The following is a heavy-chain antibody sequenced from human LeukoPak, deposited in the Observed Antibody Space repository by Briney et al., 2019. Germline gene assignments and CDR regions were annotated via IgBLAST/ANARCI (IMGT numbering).Heavy chain of an antibody. CDR2: IYYSGST. Sequence: PSETLSLTCTVPGGSISSGDYYWSWIRQPPGKGLEWLGYIYYSGSTYYNPSLKSRVTISVDTSKNQFSLKLSSVTAADTAVYYCAREVVPAAMPRYYFDYWGQGTLVTVSS. CDR3: AREVVPAAMPRYYFDY. V-gene: IGHV4-30-4*08. D-gene: IGHD2-2*01. CDR1: GGSISSGDYY. J-gene: IGHJ4*02.